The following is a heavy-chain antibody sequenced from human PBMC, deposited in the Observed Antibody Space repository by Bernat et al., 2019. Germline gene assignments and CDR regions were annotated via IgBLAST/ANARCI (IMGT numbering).Heavy chain of an antibody. CDR1: GYTFTSYG. CDR2: ISAYNGNT. D-gene: IGHD1-1*01. V-gene: IGHV1-18*04. J-gene: IGHJ4*02. Sequence: QVQLVQSGAEVKKPGASVKVSCKASGYTFTSYGISWVRQAPGQGLEWMGWISAYNGNTNYAQKLQGRVTMTTDTSTSTAYMELRSLRSDDTAVYYCAREPRNWLYTQEEYFDYWGQGTLVTVSS. CDR3: AREPRNWLYTQEEYFDY.